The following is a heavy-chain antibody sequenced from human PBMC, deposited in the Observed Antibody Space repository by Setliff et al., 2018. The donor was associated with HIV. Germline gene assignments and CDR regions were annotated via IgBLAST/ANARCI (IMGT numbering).Heavy chain of an antibody. Sequence: GESLRLSCAASGFTFSNLWMSWVRQAPGKGLEWVASLKQDGSEKYSVDSVKGRFTISRDNTKNSLYLKMNSLRAEDTAVYYCARDRMITFGGVIVSGILDYWGQGTLVTVSS. D-gene: IGHD3-16*02. CDR3: ARDRMITFGGVIVSGILDY. CDR2: LKQDGSEK. V-gene: IGHV3-7*03. J-gene: IGHJ4*02. CDR1: GFTFSNLW.